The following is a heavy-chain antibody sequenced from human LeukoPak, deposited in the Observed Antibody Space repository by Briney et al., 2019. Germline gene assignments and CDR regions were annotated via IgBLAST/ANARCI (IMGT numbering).Heavy chain of an antibody. V-gene: IGHV4-34*01. J-gene: IGHJ4*02. D-gene: IGHD6-19*01. CDR1: GGSFSGYY. CDR3: ARGLVAVAGTDY. CDR2: INHSGST. Sequence: SETLSLTCAVYGGSFSGYYWSWIRQPPGKGLEWIGEINHSGSTNYSPPLKSRVTISVDTSKNQFSLKLSSVTAADTAVYYCARGLVAVAGTDYWGQGTLVTVSS.